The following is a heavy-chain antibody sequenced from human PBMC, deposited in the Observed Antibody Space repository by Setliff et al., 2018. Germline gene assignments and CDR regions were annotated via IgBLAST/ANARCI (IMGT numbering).Heavy chain of an antibody. CDR3: ARDILWDLERFTFGVVNDAFDI. CDR2: ISAYNGNT. D-gene: IGHD3-3*01. J-gene: IGHJ3*02. V-gene: IGHV1-18*01. CDR1: GYTFSTYG. Sequence: ASVKVSCKDSGYTFSTYGISWVRQAPGQGLEWMGWISAYNGNTNYAQRFQGRVTMTTDTSTSTAYMELRSLRSDDTAVYYCARDILWDLERFTFGVVNDAFDIWGQGTMVTVSS.